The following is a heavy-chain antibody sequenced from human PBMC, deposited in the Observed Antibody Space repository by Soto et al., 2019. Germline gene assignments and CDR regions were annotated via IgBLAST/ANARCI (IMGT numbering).Heavy chain of an antibody. CDR3: ASRGWDCSGGSCYSVVDY. CDR1: GGSISNYY. Sequence: SEPLCLSKSVSGGSISNYYWSWIRQPPGKGLEWIGYIYYSGSTNYNPSLKSRVTISVDTSKNQFSLKLSSVTAADTAVYYCASRGWDCSGGSCYSVVDYWGQGTLVTVSS. D-gene: IGHD2-15*01. V-gene: IGHV4-59*01. CDR2: IYYSGST. J-gene: IGHJ4*02.